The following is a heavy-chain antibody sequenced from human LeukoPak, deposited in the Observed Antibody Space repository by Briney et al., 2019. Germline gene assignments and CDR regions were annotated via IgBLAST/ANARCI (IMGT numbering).Heavy chain of an antibody. J-gene: IGHJ4*02. V-gene: IGHV3-23*01. CDR3: AKDPDYYGSGTYYMDY. D-gene: IGHD3-10*01. CDR2: ISGSGGST. CDR1: GFTFSRYA. Sequence: GGALRHSCAASGFTFSRYAISWVRQAPGRGGEGVSAISGSGGSTYYADSVKGRFTISRDNSKNTLYLQMNSLRAEDMAVYYCAKDPDYYGSGTYYMDYWGQGTLVTVSS.